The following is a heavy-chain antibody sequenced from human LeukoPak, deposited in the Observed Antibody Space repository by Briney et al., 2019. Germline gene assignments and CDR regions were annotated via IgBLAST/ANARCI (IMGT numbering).Heavy chain of an antibody. D-gene: IGHD3-10*01. Sequence: PSETLSLTCTVSGGSINSYYWSWIRQPPGKGLEWIGEINHSGSTNYNPSLKSRVTISVDTSKNQFSLKLSSVTAADTAVYYCARRGGYYGSGKTYWFDPWGQGTLVTVSS. V-gene: IGHV4-34*01. J-gene: IGHJ5*02. CDR3: ARRGGYYGSGKTYWFDP. CDR2: INHSGST. CDR1: GGSINSYY.